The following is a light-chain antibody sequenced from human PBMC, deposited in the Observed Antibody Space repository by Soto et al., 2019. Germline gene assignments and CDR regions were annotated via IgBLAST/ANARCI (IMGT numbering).Light chain of an antibody. J-gene: IGKJ4*01. Sequence: DIQMTQSPSSLSASVGDRITITCRASQSISTSLNWYQQKPGKPPKLLIYAASTLQSGVTSRFTGSGSGTDFTLTISSLQPEDFATYYCQQSYSTPLTFGGGTKVEIK. CDR3: QQSYSTPLT. CDR2: AAS. CDR1: QSISTS. V-gene: IGKV1-39*01.